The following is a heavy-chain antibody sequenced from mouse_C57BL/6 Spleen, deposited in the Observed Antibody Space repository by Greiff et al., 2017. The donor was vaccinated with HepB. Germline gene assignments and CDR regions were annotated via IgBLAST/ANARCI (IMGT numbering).Heavy chain of an antibody. Sequence: QVQLQQPVAELLKPGASVKLSCKASGYTFTSYWMQWVKQRPGQGLEWIGEIDPSDSYTNYNQKFKGKATLTVDTSSSTAYMQLSSLTSEDSAVYYCARYYYGSSYLYFDVWGTGTTVTVSS. V-gene: IGHV1-50*01. CDR2: IDPSDSYT. CDR3: ARYYYGSSYLYFDV. J-gene: IGHJ1*03. D-gene: IGHD1-1*01. CDR1: GYTFTSYW.